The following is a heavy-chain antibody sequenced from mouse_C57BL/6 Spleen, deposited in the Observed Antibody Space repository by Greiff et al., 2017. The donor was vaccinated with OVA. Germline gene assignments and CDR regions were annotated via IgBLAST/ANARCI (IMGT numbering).Heavy chain of an antibody. V-gene: IGHV1-80*01. D-gene: IGHD3-2*02. CDR2: IYPGDGDT. J-gene: IGHJ2*01. Sequence: VQLQQSGAELVKPGASVKISCKASGYAFSSYWMNWVKQRPGKGLEWIGQIYPGDGDTNYNGKFKGKATLTADKSSSTAYMQLSSLTSEDSAVDFCAREGAGYYFDYWGQGTTLTVSS. CDR1: GYAFSSYW. CDR3: AREGAGYYFDY.